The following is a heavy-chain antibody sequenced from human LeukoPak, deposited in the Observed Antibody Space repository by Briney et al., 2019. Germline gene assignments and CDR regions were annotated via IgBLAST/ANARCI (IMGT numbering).Heavy chain of an antibody. V-gene: IGHV3-74*01. Sequence: GGSLRLSCAASGFTFSSYWMHWVRQAPGKGLMWVSRINSDGSSTSYADSVKGRFTISRDNSRNTLYLQMNSLRLEDTAVYYCAKDIAVSDFYFDHWGQGTLVTVSS. CDR2: INSDGSST. J-gene: IGHJ4*02. CDR1: GFTFSSYW. CDR3: AKDIAVSDFYFDH. D-gene: IGHD2-15*01.